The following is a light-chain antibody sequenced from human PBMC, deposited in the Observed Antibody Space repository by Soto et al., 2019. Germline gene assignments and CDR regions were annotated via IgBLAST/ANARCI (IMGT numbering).Light chain of an antibody. J-gene: IGLJ2*01. CDR1: SSNIGAGYD. CDR3: QSYDSSLRVSV. Sequence: QSVLTQPHSVSGAPGQRVTISCTGSSSNIGAGYDVHWYQQLPGTAPKLLIYGNSNRPSGVPDRFSGSKSGTSASLAITGLQAEYEADYYCQSYDSSLRVSVFGGGTKLTVL. V-gene: IGLV1-40*01. CDR2: GNS.